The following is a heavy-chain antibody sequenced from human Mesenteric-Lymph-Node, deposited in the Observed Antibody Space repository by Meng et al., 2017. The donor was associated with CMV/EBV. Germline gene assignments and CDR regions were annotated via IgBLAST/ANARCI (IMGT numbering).Heavy chain of an antibody. Sequence: GESLKISCAASGFTFSSYSMNWVRQAPGKGLEWVSSISSSSSYIYYADSVKGRFTISRDNAKNSLYLQMNSLRAEDTAVYYCTRELMRLLTPGTFDIWGQGTMVTVSS. CDR1: GFTFSSYS. V-gene: IGHV3-21*01. D-gene: IGHD3-22*01. CDR3: TRELMRLLTPGTFDI. J-gene: IGHJ3*02. CDR2: ISSSSSYI.